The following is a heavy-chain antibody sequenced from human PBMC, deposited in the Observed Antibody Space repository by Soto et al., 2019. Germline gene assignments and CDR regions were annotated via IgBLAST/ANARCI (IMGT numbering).Heavy chain of an antibody. CDR3: ARDRYDFWSGWGPYYYYGMDV. D-gene: IGHD3-3*01. CDR2: IRAYNGNT. J-gene: IGHJ6*02. V-gene: IGHV1-18*04. Sequence: QVQLVQSGAEVKKPGASVKVSCKASGYTFTSYGISWVRQAPGQGLEWMGWIRAYNGNTNYAQKLQGRVTMTPDTSTSTAYMELRSLRSDDTAVYYCARDRYDFWSGWGPYYYYGMDVWGQGTTVTVSS. CDR1: GYTFTSYG.